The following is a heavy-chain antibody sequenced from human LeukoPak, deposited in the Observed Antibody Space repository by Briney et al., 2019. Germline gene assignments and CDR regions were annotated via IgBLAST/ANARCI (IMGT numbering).Heavy chain of an antibody. Sequence: GGSLRLSCAASGFTFSSYAMSWVRQAPGKGLHWVSSITTSAGTNYADSVKGRFTISRDNSKNTLYLQMNSLRAEDTAVYYCAKKVAGIYAFDIWGQGTMVTVS. V-gene: IGHV3-23*01. CDR1: GFTFSSYA. CDR2: ITTSAGT. J-gene: IGHJ3*02. CDR3: AKKVAGIYAFDI.